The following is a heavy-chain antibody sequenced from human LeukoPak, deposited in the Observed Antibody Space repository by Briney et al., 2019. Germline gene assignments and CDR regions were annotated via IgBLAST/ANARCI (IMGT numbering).Heavy chain of an antibody. CDR2: ISSSSSYI. D-gene: IGHD3-3*01. CDR3: ARYDFWSGYDGFDY. J-gene: IGHJ4*02. Sequence: GGSLRLSCAASGFTFSSYSMNWVRQAPGKGLEWVSSISSSSSYIYYADSVKGRFTISRDNAKNSLYMQMNSLRAEDTAVYYCARYDFWSGYDGFDYWGQGTLVTVSS. CDR1: GFTFSSYS. V-gene: IGHV3-21*01.